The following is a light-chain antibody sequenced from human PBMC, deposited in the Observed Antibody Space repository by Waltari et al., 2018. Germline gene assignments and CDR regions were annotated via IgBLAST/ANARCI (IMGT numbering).Light chain of an antibody. CDR3: QQCYSTPYT. J-gene: IGKJ2*01. CDR1: KNFLYNSDNKNY. CDR2: WAS. Sequence: DIVMNQSPDSLAVFLGERVPIHCRASKNFLYNSDNKNYLAWFQQKPGQPPKLLIYWASTRESGVPDRFSGSGSGTEFTLTISSLQAADVAVYYCQQCYSTPYTFGQGTKLEIK. V-gene: IGKV4-1*01.